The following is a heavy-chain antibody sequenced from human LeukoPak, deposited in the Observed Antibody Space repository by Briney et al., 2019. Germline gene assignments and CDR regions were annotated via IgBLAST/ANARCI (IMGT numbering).Heavy chain of an antibody. Sequence: SVKVSCKAXGVTFSSYXXXXXXXXXGXXXXWMGRIXPILGIASXXQKFQXRVTXXXXXXXSTAYMELSSLRSEDTAVYYCVREKVGDVCDYWGQGTLVTVSS. J-gene: IGHJ4*02. CDR1: GVTFSSYX. CDR3: VREKVGDVCDY. D-gene: IGHD1-26*01. CDR2: IXPILGIA. V-gene: IGHV1-69*04.